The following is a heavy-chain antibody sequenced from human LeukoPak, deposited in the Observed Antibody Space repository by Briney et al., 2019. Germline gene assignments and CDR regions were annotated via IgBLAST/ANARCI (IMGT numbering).Heavy chain of an antibody. CDR2: IYPGDSDT. Sequence: GESLKISCQGSGYSFTSYWIGWVRQMPEKGLEWMGIIYPGDSDTRYSPSFQGQVTISADKSTSTAYLQWSSLKASDTAVYYCARHIYSGSYYLDYWGQGTLVTVSS. CDR3: ARHIYSGSYYLDY. J-gene: IGHJ4*02. CDR1: GYSFTSYW. D-gene: IGHD1-26*01. V-gene: IGHV5-51*01.